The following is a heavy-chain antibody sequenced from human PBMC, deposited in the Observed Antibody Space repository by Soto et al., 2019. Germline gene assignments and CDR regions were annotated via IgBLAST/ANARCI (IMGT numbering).Heavy chain of an antibody. CDR2: IYYSGST. Sequence: SETLSLTCTVSGGSISSSSYYWGWIRQPPGKGLEWIGSIYYSGSTYYNPSLKSRVTISVDTSKNQFSLKLSSVTAADTAVYYCARHFVSLDDYGDDGTVDYYYYYMEVWGKGTTVSVAS. J-gene: IGHJ6*03. D-gene: IGHD4-17*01. CDR3: ARHFVSLDDYGDDGTVDYYYYYMEV. V-gene: IGHV4-39*01. CDR1: GGSISSSSYY.